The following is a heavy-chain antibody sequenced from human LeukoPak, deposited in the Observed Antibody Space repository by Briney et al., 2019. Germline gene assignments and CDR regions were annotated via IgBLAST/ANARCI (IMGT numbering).Heavy chain of an antibody. CDR2: INGSGGST. CDR1: GFTFSSYG. Sequence: GGSLRLSCAASGFTFSSYGMSWVRQAPGKGLEWVSAINGSGGSTYYADSVKGRFTISRDNSKNTLYLQMNSLRAEDTAVYYCAKDAKTRTTVVTLGGYWGQGTLVTVSS. D-gene: IGHD4-23*01. V-gene: IGHV3-23*01. CDR3: AKDAKTRTTVVTLGGY. J-gene: IGHJ4*02.